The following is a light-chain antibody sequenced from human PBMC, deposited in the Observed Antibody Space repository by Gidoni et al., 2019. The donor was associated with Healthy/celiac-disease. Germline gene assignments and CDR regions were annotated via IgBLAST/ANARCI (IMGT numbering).Light chain of an antibody. Sequence: QSALTQPASVSGSPGQSITISCTGTSSDVGGYNYVSWYQQHPGKAPKLMIYEGSNRPSGVPDRFSGSKSGNTASLTISGLQAEDEADYYCSSYTSSSTLVVFGTGTKVTVL. CDR1: SSDVGGYNY. J-gene: IGLJ1*01. CDR2: EGS. CDR3: SSYTSSSTLVV. V-gene: IGLV2-14*01.